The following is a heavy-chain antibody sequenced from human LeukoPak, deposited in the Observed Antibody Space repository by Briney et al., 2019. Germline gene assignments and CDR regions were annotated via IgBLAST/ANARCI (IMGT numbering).Heavy chain of an antibody. J-gene: IGHJ3*02. V-gene: IGHV2-70*11. CDR2: IDWDDDK. CDR1: GFSLSTSGMC. D-gene: IGHD3-22*01. Sequence: SGPALVKPTQTLTLTCTFSGFSLSTSGMCVSWIRQPPGKALEWLARIDWDDDKYYSTSLKTRLTISKDTSKNQVVLTMTNMDPVDTATYYCARFTYYYDSSALSDAFDIWGQGTMVTVSS. CDR3: ARFTYYYDSSALSDAFDI.